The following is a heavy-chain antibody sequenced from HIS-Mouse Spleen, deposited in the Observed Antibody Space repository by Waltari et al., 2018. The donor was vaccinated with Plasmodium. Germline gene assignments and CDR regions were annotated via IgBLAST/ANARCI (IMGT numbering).Heavy chain of an antibody. CDR3: ARGQLGIDAFDI. D-gene: IGHD7-27*01. CDR2: INHSGST. J-gene: IGHJ3*02. Sequence: AGLLKPSETLSLTCAAYGGSFSGYYWSWIRQPPGKGLEWIGEINHSGSTNYNPSLKSRVTISVDTSKNQFSLKLSSVTAADTAVYYCARGQLGIDAFDIWGQGTMVTVSS. CDR1: GGSFSGYY. V-gene: IGHV4-34*01.